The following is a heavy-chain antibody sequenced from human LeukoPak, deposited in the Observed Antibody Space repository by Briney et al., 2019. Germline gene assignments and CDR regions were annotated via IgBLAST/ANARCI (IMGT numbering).Heavy chain of an antibody. Sequence: SETLSLTCTVSGGSISSGSYYWGWIRQPPGKGLEWIASMYYSGTTFYSPSLKSRVTISVDTSKNQLSLKLGSVTAADTAVYYCARHPPRDGSAFDYWGQGTLVTISS. V-gene: IGHV4-39*01. CDR1: GGSISSGSYY. CDR2: MYYSGTT. J-gene: IGHJ4*02. CDR3: ARHPPRDGSAFDY.